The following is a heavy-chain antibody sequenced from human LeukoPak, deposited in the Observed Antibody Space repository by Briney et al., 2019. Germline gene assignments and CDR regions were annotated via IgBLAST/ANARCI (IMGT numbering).Heavy chain of an antibody. CDR3: AKAETDLYRSGQYYFDY. V-gene: IGHV1-69*04. D-gene: IGHD6-19*01. CDR2: IIPILGIA. J-gene: IGHJ4*02. CDR1: GGTFSSYA. Sequence: GASVKVFCKASGGTFSSYAISWVRQAPGQGLEWMGRIIPILGIANYAQKFQGRVTITADKSTSTAYMELSSLRSEDTAVYYCAKAETDLYRSGQYYFDYWGQGTLVTVSS.